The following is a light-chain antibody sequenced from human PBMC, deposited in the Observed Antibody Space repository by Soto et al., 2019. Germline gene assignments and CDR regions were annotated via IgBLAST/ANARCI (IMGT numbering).Light chain of an antibody. V-gene: IGKV3-15*01. CDR3: EQYDDWPLT. J-gene: IGKJ1*01. CDR1: QNVRIN. Sequence: EIVMTQSPATLSVSPGERATLSCRASQNVRINIAWYQQRRGQAPRLLIHGASTRVTGIPARFSGTGSGTEFTLTISSLQSEDFAVYYCEQYDDWPLTFDQGNKVEIK. CDR2: GAS.